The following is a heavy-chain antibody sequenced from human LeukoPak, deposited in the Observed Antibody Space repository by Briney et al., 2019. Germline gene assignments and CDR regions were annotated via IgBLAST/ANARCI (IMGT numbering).Heavy chain of an antibody. D-gene: IGHD7-27*01. J-gene: IGHJ4*02. Sequence: PGGSLGLSCAASGFTFSSYGMHWVRQAPGKGLEWVAFIRYDGSNKYYADSVKGRFTISRDNSKNTLYLQMNSLRAEDTAVYYCAKEGVLGTGDLDYWGQGTLVTVSS. CDR2: IRYDGSNK. CDR1: GFTFSSYG. CDR3: AKEGVLGTGDLDY. V-gene: IGHV3-30*02.